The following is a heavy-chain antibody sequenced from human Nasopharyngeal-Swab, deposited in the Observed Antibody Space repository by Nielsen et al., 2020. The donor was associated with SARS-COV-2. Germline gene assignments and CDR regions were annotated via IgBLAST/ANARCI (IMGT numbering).Heavy chain of an antibody. CDR2: IYYSGST. V-gene: IGHV4-31*03. Sequence: SETLSLTCTVSGGSISSGGYYWSWIRQHPGKGLEWIGYIYYSGSTYYNPSLKSRVTISVDTSKNQFSLKLSSVTAADTAVYYCARGDCSGGSCYPNFDYWGQGTLVTVSS. J-gene: IGHJ4*02. CDR1: GGSISSGGYY. CDR3: ARGDCSGGSCYPNFDY. D-gene: IGHD2-15*01.